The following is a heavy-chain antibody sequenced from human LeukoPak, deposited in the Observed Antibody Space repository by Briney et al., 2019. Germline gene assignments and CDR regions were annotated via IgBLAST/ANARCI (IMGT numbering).Heavy chain of an antibody. CDR1: GYSINSAYN. J-gene: IGHJ3*02. CDR2: ISHSGST. CDR3: AGERSTNAFEI. Sequence: SETLSLTCSVSGYSINSAYNWGWIRPPPGKGLEWVGSISHSGSTYYNPSLKSRVTISLDSSNNRFSLKLSSVTAADTAVYYCAGERSTNAFEIWGQGTVLTVSS. D-gene: IGHD3-3*01. V-gene: IGHV4-38-2*02.